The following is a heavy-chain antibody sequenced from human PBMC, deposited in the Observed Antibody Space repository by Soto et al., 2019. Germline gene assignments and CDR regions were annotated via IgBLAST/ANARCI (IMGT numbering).Heavy chain of an antibody. J-gene: IGHJ4*02. Sequence: QVQLVQSGAEVKKPGASVKVSCKASGYIFIXXYIHWVRQAPGQGLEWMAIINPNGGSTNYAQKFQGRVTVTSDTSTSTVSMELNSLGSDDTAVYFCARSLLQGDFWGQGTLVTVSS. D-gene: IGHD2-21*01. CDR2: INPNGGST. V-gene: IGHV1-46*01. CDR1: GYIFIXXY. CDR3: ARSLLQGDF.